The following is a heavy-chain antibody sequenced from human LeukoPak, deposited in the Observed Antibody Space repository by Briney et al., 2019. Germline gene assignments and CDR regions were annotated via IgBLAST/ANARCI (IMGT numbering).Heavy chain of an antibody. CDR1: GFTFSSYW. Sequence: GGSLRLSCAASGFTFSSYWMSWVRQAPGKGLEWVANIKQDGSEKYYVGSVKGRFTISRDKAKNSLYLQTNSLRAEDTAVYYCARDLTMVRGVINDVDYWGQGTLVTVSS. J-gene: IGHJ4*02. CDR3: ARDLTMVRGVINDVDY. D-gene: IGHD3-10*01. V-gene: IGHV3-7*03. CDR2: IKQDGSEK.